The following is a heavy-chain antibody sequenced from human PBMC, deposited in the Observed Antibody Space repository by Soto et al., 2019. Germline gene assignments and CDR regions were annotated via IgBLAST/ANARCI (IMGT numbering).Heavy chain of an antibody. CDR3: ARAYGGYADY. J-gene: IGHJ4*01. V-gene: IGHV4-59*01. CDR2: IYYSGST. Sequence: SETLSLTCTVAGGSISSYYWSWIRQPPGKGLEWIGYIYYSGSTNYNPSLKSRVTISVDTSKNQFSLKLSSVTAADTAVYYCARAYGGYADYWGHGALVTVSS. CDR1: GGSISSYY. D-gene: IGHD5-12*01.